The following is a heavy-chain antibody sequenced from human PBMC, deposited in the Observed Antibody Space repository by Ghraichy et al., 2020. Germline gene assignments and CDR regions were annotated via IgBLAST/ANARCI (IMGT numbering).Heavy chain of an antibody. Sequence: AGSLRLTCAASGFTFSSYWMSWVRQAPGKWLEWVANIKQDGSEKYYVDSVKGRFTISRDNAKNSLYLQMNSLRAEDTAVYYCARDAAGDTYYYGSGGVDPWGQGTLVTVSS. D-gene: IGHD3-10*01. J-gene: IGHJ5*02. CDR3: ARDAAGDTYYYGSGGVDP. CDR1: GFTFSSYW. CDR2: IKQDGSEK. V-gene: IGHV3-7*01.